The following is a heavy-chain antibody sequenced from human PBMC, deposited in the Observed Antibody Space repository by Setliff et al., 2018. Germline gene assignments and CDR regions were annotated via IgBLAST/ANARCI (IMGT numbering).Heavy chain of an antibody. D-gene: IGHD4-17*01. Sequence: GASVKVSCKASGYTFTGYYMHWVRQAPGQGLEWMGWISPNSGGTNYAQKFQGWVTMTRDTSISTAYMELSRLRSDDTAVYYCARESVSTTVVTPSYYYYGMDVWGQGTTVTVSS. CDR2: ISPNSGGT. CDR1: GYTFTGYY. V-gene: IGHV1-2*04. CDR3: ARESVSTTVVTPSYYYYGMDV. J-gene: IGHJ6*02.